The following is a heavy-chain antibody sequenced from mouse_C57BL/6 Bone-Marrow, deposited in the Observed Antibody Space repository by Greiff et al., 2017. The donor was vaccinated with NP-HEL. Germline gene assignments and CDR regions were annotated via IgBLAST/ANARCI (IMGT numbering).Heavy chain of an antibody. CDR1: GFTFSDYY. CDR3: ARHDPYAMDY. J-gene: IGHJ4*01. CDR2: ISNGGGST. Sequence: EVTLVESGGGLVQPGGSLKLSCAASGFTFSDYYMYWVRQTPEKRLEWVAYISNGGGSTYYPDTVKGRFTISRDNAKNTLYLQMSRLKSEDTAMYYCARHDPYAMDYWGQGTSVTVSS. V-gene: IGHV5-12*01.